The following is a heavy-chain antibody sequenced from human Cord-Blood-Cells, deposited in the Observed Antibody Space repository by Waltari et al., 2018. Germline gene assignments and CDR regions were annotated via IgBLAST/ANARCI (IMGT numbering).Heavy chain of an antibody. CDR3: ARETASSSCFAFGI. J-gene: IGHJ3*02. CDR1: GFTFSSYG. Sequence: VPLVESGGCVVQPGRSLRLSCAASGFTFSSYGMHWVRQATAKGLWWWTVRWYDGIKEDEPDSVNGRVTISRDRSNNTVYRRIACLRAEDTAVYYCARETASSSCFAFGIWGQGAMDTVPS. D-gene: IGHD6-6*01. V-gene: IGHV3-33*01. CDR2: RWYDGIKE.